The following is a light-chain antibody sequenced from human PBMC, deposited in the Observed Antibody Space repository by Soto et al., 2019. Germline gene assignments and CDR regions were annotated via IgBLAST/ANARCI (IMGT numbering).Light chain of an antibody. CDR2: GAS. V-gene: IGKV3-20*01. CDR1: QSVSSNF. Sequence: EVVVTQYPDTLSLSPGERATLSCRASQSVSSNFLAWYRQRPGQAPRLLIYGASNRATGIPDRFSGSGSGTDFTLTISRLEPEDFAVYYCQQYGSSPRTFGQGTKVDIK. J-gene: IGKJ1*01. CDR3: QQYGSSPRT.